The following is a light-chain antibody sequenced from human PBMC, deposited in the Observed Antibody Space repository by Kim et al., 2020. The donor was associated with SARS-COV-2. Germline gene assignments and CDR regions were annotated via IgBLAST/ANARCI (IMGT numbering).Light chain of an antibody. V-gene: IGKV3-15*01. CDR3: QKYNDWPLRT. CDR2: GAS. J-gene: IGKJ4*01. Sequence: IVMTQSPATLSVSPGERVTHSCRASQSVRNNLAWYQQRPGQAPRHLIDGASTRATDVSDRFSGSGSGTEFTLTIRSLQSEDLAVYYCQKYNDWPLRTFGGGTKVDIK. CDR1: QSVRNN.